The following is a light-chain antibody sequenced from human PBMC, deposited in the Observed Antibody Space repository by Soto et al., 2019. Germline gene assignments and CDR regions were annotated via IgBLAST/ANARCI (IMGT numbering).Light chain of an antibody. CDR2: EVT. J-gene: IGLJ2*01. CDR1: SSDVGGYNY. V-gene: IGLV2-8*01. CDR3: SSYAGGGNPVL. Sequence: QSALTQPPSASGSLGQSVTISCTGTSSDVGGYNYVSWHQQHPGKAPKVMIYEVTKRPPGVPDRFSASKSGNTASLTVSGRQAEDEADDYCSSYAGGGNPVLLGGGTKVTVL.